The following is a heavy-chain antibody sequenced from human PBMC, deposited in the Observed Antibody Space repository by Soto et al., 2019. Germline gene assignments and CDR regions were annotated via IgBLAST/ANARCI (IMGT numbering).Heavy chain of an antibody. Sequence: QVQLVESGGGVVQPGRSLRLSCAASGFTFSSYGMHWVRQAPGKGLEWVAVIWYDGSNKYYADSVKGRFTISRDNSKNTLYLQMNSLRAEDTAVYYCARDSHPHRYFDWLPLYTSFDYWGQGTLVTVSS. V-gene: IGHV3-33*01. J-gene: IGHJ4*02. CDR1: GFTFSSYG. D-gene: IGHD3-9*01. CDR3: ARDSHPHRYFDWLPLYTSFDY. CDR2: IWYDGSNK.